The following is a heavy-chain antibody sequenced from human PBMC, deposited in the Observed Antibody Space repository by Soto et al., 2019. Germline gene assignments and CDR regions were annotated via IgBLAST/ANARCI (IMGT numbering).Heavy chain of an antibody. J-gene: IGHJ6*03. Sequence: SETLSLTCTVSGGSISSYYWSWIRQPPGKGLEWIGYIYYSGSTNYNPSLKSRVTISVDTSKNQFSLRLSSVTAADTAVYYCARGGHWDYYYYMDVWGKGTTVTVSS. V-gene: IGHV4-59*01. CDR2: IYYSGST. CDR3: ARGGHWDYYYYMDV. CDR1: GGSISSYY. D-gene: IGHD7-27*01.